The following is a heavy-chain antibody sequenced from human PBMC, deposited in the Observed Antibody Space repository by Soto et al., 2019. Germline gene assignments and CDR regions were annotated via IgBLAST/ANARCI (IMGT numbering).Heavy chain of an antibody. CDR1: GGSVSSESYY. Sequence: SETLSLTCSVSGGSVSSESYYWSWIRQTPGKGREWIGNVENSGSTKYNPSLKSRVTISVDTSKNQFSLKLSSVTGADTAVYYCARERGDSHWIDPWGQGTLVTVSS. V-gene: IGHV4-61*01. J-gene: IGHJ5*02. CDR3: ARERGDSHWIDP. CDR2: VENSGST. D-gene: IGHD2-21*01.